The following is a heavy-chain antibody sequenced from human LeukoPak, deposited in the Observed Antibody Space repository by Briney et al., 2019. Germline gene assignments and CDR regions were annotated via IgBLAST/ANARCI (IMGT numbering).Heavy chain of an antibody. J-gene: IGHJ2*01. CDR2: IYYSGST. CDR1: GRSISSCY. CDR3: ARSDSSGYSPWYFDL. Sequence: SETLSLTCTVSGRSISSCYWSWIRQPPGKGLEWIGYIYYSGSTNYNPSLKSRVTIPVDTSKNQFSLKLSSVTAADTAVYYCARSDSSGYSPWYFDLWGRGTLVTVSS. D-gene: IGHD3-22*01. V-gene: IGHV4-59*01.